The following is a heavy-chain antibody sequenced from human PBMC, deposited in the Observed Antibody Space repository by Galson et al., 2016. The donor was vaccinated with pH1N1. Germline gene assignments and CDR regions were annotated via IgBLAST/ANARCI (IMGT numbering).Heavy chain of an antibody. CDR1: GYSFTNYW. V-gene: IGHV5-51*01. CDR3: ARGSGSPDSYYYYGMDV. D-gene: IGHD3-10*01. J-gene: IGHJ6*02. CDR2: IYPSDSDT. Sequence: KPGKSLTISCKGSGYSFTNYWIGWVRQMPGKGLEWMGIIYPSDSDTRYSPSFQGQVTISADKSISTAYLQWSSLKASDTAIYYCARGSGSPDSYYYYGMDVWGQGTTVTVSS.